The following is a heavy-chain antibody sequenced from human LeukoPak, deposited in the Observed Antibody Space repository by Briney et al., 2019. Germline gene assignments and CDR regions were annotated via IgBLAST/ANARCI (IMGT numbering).Heavy chain of an antibody. Sequence: GGSLRLSCAASRSTVSNDYLTWVRQAPGKGLEWVSVIYSGGSTYYADSVKGRFIISRDNSKNMMYLQMNSLRSEDTAMYYCAIMHGYYDGTGYWVQWGQGTLVTVSS. J-gene: IGHJ1*01. CDR3: AIMHGYYDGTGYWVQ. CDR2: IYSGGST. V-gene: IGHV3-66*01. D-gene: IGHD3-22*01. CDR1: RSTVSNDY.